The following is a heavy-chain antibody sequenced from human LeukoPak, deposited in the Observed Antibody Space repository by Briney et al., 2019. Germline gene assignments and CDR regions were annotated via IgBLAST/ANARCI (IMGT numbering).Heavy chain of an antibody. CDR1: GFTFSSYA. J-gene: IGHJ3*02. CDR2: ISGSGGST. Sequence: QAGGSLRLSCAASGFTFSSYAMSWVRQAPGKGLEWVSAISGSGGSTYYADSVKGRFTISRDNSKNTLYLQMNSLRAEDTAVYYCAKMDDYGDYGGVPDAFDIWGQGTMVTVSS. CDR3: AKMDDYGDYGGVPDAFDI. D-gene: IGHD4-17*01. V-gene: IGHV3-23*01.